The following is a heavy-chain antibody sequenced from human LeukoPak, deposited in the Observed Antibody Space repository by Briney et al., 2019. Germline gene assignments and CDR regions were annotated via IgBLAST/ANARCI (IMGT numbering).Heavy chain of an antibody. CDR1: GYTFTSYG. D-gene: IGHD3-10*01. CDR2: ISAYNGNT. Sequence: GASVKVSCKASGYTFTSYGISWVRQAPGQGLEWMGWISAYNGNTNYAQKLQGRVTMTTDTSTSTAYMELRSLRSDDTAVYYCAREWGITMVRGVIKGRGYFDYWGQGTLVTVSS. CDR3: AREWGITMVRGVIKGRGYFDY. J-gene: IGHJ4*02. V-gene: IGHV1-18*01.